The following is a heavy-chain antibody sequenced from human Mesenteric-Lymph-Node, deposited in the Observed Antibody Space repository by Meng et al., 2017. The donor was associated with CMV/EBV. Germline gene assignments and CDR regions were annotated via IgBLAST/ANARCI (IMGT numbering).Heavy chain of an antibody. CDR2: IYTGGNT. Sequence: GGSLRLSCAASGFSVSDNYMSWARQAPGKGLEWVAVIYTGGNTHHADSVKGRFTISRDNAKNSLYLQMNSLRAEDTAVYYCARALPLRYFDWLPQDYWGQGTLVTVSS. CDR1: GFSVSDNY. D-gene: IGHD3-9*01. CDR3: ARALPLRYFDWLPQDY. V-gene: IGHV3-66*01. J-gene: IGHJ4*02.